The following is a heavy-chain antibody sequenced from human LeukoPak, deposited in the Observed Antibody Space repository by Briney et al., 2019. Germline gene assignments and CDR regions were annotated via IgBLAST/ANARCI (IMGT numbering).Heavy chain of an antibody. Sequence: ASVKVSCKASRYTFTSYDINWVRQATGQGLEWMGWMNPNSGNTGYAQKFQGRVTMTRNTSISTAYMELSSLRSEDTAVYYCARGGCSGGSCFPSPGVWNGMDVWGQGTTVTVSS. CDR2: MNPNSGNT. CDR3: ARGGCSGGSCFPSPGVWNGMDV. D-gene: IGHD2-15*01. CDR1: RYTFTSYD. V-gene: IGHV1-8*01. J-gene: IGHJ6*02.